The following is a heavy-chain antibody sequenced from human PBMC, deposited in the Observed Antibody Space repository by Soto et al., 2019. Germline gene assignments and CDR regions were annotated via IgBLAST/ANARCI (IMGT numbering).Heavy chain of an antibody. J-gene: IGHJ6*02. CDR1: GYTFTSYA. V-gene: IGHV1-3*01. CDR3: AREGAPTITMVRGVSDYYYYGMDV. CDR2: INAGNGNT. D-gene: IGHD3-10*01. Sequence: ASVKVSCKASGYTFTSYAMHWVRQAPGQRLEWMGWINAGNGNTKYSQKFQGRVTITRDTSASTAYMELSSLRSEDTAVYYCAREGAPTITMVRGVSDYYYYGMDVWGQGTTVTVSS.